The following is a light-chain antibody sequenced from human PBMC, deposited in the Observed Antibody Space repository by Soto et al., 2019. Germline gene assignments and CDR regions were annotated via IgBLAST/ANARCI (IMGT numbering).Light chain of an antibody. Sequence: EIVLTQSPGTLSLSPGERATLSCRASHSVSSTYLAWYQQKPGQAPRLLLYGASSRATGIPDRFRGSGSGTDFTLTISRLEPEDFAVYYCQQYGSSPPYTFGQGTKLEI. CDR3: QQYGSSPPYT. V-gene: IGKV3-20*01. J-gene: IGKJ2*01. CDR2: GAS. CDR1: HSVSSTY.